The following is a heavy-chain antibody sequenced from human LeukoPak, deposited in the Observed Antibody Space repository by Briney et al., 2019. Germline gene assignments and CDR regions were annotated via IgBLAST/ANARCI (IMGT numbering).Heavy chain of an antibody. CDR2: ILWSGGST. CDR1: GFTFDDYG. D-gene: IGHD3-10*01. J-gene: IGHJ4*02. V-gene: IGHV3-20*04. Sequence: GGSLRLSCAASGFTFDDYGMSWVRQAPGKGLEWVSGILWSGGSTGYADSVKGRFTISRDNSKNTLYLQMNSLRAEDTAVYYCAKTGVGGYYFDYWGQGTLVTVSS. CDR3: AKTGVGGYYFDY.